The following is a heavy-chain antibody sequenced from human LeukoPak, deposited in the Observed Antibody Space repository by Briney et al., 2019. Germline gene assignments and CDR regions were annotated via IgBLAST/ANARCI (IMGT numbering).Heavy chain of an antibody. D-gene: IGHD6-13*01. CDR3: AKSTGYTYNWYDY. CDR1: GFTFTSYA. CDR2: ISGSGGTT. V-gene: IGHV3-23*01. J-gene: IGHJ5*01. Sequence: GGSLRLSCEPSGFTFTSYAMSWVRQAPGRGLEWVSGISGSGGTTYYADSVKGRFTISRDNSKNTLYLQMNNLGAGDTAIYYCAKSTGYTYNWYDYWGQGILVTVSS.